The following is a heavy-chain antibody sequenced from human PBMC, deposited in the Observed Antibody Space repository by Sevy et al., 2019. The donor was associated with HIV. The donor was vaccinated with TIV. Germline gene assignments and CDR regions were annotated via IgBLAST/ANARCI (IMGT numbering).Heavy chain of an antibody. CDR2: IYSGGSP. V-gene: IGHV3-66*01. Sequence: GGSLRLSCAASGFSVSSYYMNWVRQAPGKGLEWVSVIYSGGSPHHADAVRGRFSISRDNSKNTVYLQMNSLRAEDTAVYYCARDSSHCSGGSCSYYFDYWGQGTLVTVSS. CDR3: ARDSSHCSGGSCSYYFDY. J-gene: IGHJ4*02. D-gene: IGHD2-15*01. CDR1: GFSVSSYY.